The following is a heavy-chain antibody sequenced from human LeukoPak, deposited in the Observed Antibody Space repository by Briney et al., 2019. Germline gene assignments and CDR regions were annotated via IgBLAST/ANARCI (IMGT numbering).Heavy chain of an antibody. CDR2: IIPIFDTA. CDR3: AREGTTDNWFDP. CDR1: GGTFSSYG. V-gene: IGHV1-69*13. Sequence: SVKVSCKASGGTFSSYGISWVRQAPRQGLEWMGGIIPIFDTAKYAQKLQGRITMTADESTITAYMELSSLRSEDTAVYYCAREGTTDNWFDPWGQGTLVTVSS. J-gene: IGHJ5*02. D-gene: IGHD1-1*01.